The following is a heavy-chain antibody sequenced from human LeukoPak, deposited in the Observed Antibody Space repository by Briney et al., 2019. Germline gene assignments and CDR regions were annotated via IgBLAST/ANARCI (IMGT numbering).Heavy chain of an antibody. CDR2: ISAYNGNT. Sequence: ASVKVSCKASGYTFTGYYMHWVRQAPGQGLEWMGWISAYNGNTNYAQKLQGRVTMTTDTSTSTAYMELRSLRSDDTAVYYCARAPVAGTWAFDYWGQGTLVTVSS. J-gene: IGHJ4*02. D-gene: IGHD6-19*01. CDR3: ARAPVAGTWAFDY. V-gene: IGHV1-18*04. CDR1: GYTFTGYY.